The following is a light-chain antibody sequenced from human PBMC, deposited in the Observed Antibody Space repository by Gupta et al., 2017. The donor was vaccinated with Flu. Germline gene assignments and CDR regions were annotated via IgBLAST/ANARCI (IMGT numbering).Light chain of an antibody. J-gene: IGKJ4*01. V-gene: IGKV1-33*01. Sequence: DTQMTQSPSSLSASVGDRVTITCQASQDISNFLNWYQHKPGKAPKVLIYDVFNLQAGVPSRFSGRRSGTDFILTISSLQPEDIATYYCQQYDNVPLTFGAGTKVEI. CDR2: DVF. CDR1: QDISNF. CDR3: QQYDNVPLT.